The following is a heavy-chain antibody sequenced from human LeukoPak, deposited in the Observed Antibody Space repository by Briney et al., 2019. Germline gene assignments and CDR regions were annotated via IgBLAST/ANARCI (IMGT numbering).Heavy chain of an antibody. CDR3: AKDRQQLPAGDWFDP. D-gene: IGHD6-13*01. V-gene: IGHV3-23*01. J-gene: IGHJ5*02. CDR2: ISGGGGST. Sequence: GGSLRLSCAASGFTFSSYAMSWVRQAPGKGLEWVSAISGGGGSTYYADSVKGRFTISRDNSKNTLYLQMNSLRAEDTAVYYCAKDRQQLPAGDWFDPWGQGTLVTVSS. CDR1: GFTFSSYA.